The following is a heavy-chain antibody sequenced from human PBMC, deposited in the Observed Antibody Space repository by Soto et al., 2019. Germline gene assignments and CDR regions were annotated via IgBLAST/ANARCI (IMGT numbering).Heavy chain of an antibody. CDR2: IYYSGNT. J-gene: IGHJ6*03. CDR1: GGSINSYY. Sequence: QVQLQESGPGLVKPSETLSLTCTVSGGSINSYYWTWIRRPPGKGLEWIGYIYYSGNTDYNPSLKSRVTISIATSKNQFSLKLSSVTAADTAVYYCARGQQLYYYYNLDVWGQGTTVTVSS. CDR3: ARGQQLYYYYNLDV. V-gene: IGHV4-59*01. D-gene: IGHD6-13*01.